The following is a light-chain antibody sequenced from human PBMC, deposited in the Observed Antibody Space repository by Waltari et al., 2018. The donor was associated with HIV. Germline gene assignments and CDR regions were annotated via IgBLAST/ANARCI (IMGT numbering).Light chain of an antibody. Sequence: DIVMTQSPDSLAVSLGERATINCKSSQSVLYSSNNKNDLAWYQQKPGQPPKLLIYWASTRESGVPDRFSGSGSGTDFTLTISSLQAEEVAVYYCQQYYSTPRTFGQGTKVEIK. CDR1: QSVLYSSNNKND. V-gene: IGKV4-1*01. CDR3: QQYYSTPRT. J-gene: IGKJ1*01. CDR2: WAS.